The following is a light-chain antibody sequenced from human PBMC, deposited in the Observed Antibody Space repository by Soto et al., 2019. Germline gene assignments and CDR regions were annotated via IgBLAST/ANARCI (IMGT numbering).Light chain of an antibody. J-gene: IGKJ2*01. V-gene: IGKV3-20*01. CDR1: QTVSSNY. CDR3: QRYGSSLYT. CDR2: GAS. Sequence: EIVLTQSPGTLSLSPGERATLSCRASQTVSSNYLAWYQQKRGLAPRLLIYGASNRATGIPDRFSGSGSGTDLTLTISRLEAEDFAVYHCQRYGSSLYTFGQGTKLEIK.